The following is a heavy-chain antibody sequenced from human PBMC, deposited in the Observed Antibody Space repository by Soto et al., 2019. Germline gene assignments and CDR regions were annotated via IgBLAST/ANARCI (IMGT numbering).Heavy chain of an antibody. D-gene: IGHD6-13*01. V-gene: IGHV5-51*01. CDR2: IYPGDSDT. CDR1: GYSFTSYW. J-gene: IGHJ5*02. Sequence: PGESLKISCKGSGYSFTSYWIGWVRQMPGKGLEWMGIIYPGDSDTRYSPSFQGQVTISADKSISTAYLQWSSLEASDTAMYYCARHVGSSSWLANWNWFDPWGQGTLVTVSS. CDR3: ARHVGSSSWLANWNWFDP.